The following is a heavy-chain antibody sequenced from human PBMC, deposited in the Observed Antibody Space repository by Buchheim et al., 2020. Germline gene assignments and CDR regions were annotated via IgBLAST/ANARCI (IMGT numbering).Heavy chain of an antibody. CDR2: LKSKTDGGTT. Sequence: EVQLVESGGGLVKPGGSLRLSCAASGFTFSNAWMSWVRQAPGTGLELVGRLKSKTDGGTTDYAAPVKGRFTISRDDSKNTLYLQMSSLKTENTAVYYCTSSYIVVVPAATADPGGQGTL. V-gene: IGHV3-15*01. CDR1: GFTFSNAW. J-gene: IGHJ5*02. CDR3: TSSYIVVVPAATADP. D-gene: IGHD2-2*01.